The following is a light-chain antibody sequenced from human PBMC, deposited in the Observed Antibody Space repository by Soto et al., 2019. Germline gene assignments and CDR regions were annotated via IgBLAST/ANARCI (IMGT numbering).Light chain of an antibody. J-gene: IGLJ2*01. V-gene: IGLV1-40*01. Sequence: QSVLTQPPSVSGAPGQRVTISCTGSSSNIGARYDVHWYLQLPGTAPKLLIYANTNRPSGVPDRFSGSKSGTSASLAITGLQSEDEADHYCQFYDTSLSVVFGGGTKLTVL. CDR3: QFYDTSLSVV. CDR1: SSNIGARYD. CDR2: ANT.